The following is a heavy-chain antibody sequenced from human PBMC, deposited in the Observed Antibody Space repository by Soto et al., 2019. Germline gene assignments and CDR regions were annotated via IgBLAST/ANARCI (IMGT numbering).Heavy chain of an antibody. V-gene: IGHV1-18*01. CDR1: GYRFSDYG. J-gene: IGHJ4*02. D-gene: IGHD1-7*01. Sequence: QVHLVQSGGEVKKPGASVRVSCKTSGYRFSDYGISWVRQAPGQGLEWMGWITPYNGNTKFAQKFQGRVTVTTDTSTSTAFMELRSLRPDDTAIYYCARALGLRLLEVALAFCGQGTLVTVSS. CDR3: ARALGLRLLEVALAF. CDR2: ITPYNGNT.